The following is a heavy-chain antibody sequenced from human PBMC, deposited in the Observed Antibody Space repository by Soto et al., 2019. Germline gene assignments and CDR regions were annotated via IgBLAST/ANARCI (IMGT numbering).Heavy chain of an antibody. CDR2: IYHSGST. V-gene: IGHV4-30-2*02. D-gene: IGHD2-2*03. CDR1: GGSISSGFYS. J-gene: IGHJ3*02. CDR3: AKGGWMLFDI. Sequence: SETLSLTCAVSGGSISSGFYSWIWIRQPPGKGLEWIGYIYHSGSTYYNPSLKSRVTISVDRSKNQFSLKLSSVTAADTAVYYCAKGGWMLFDIWGQGTMVTV.